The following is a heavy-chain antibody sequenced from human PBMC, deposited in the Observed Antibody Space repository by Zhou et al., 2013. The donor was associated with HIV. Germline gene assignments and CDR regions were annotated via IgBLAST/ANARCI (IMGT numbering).Heavy chain of an antibody. J-gene: IGHJ4*02. CDR1: GFTFSSGG. CDR3: SQGHY. V-gene: IGHV3-48*03. Sequence: VQLVESGGDLIQPGGSLRLSCAVSGFTFSSGGMHWVRQAAGKGLEWVSYITGSSTTIYYADSVKGRFTVSRDNAKNSLYLQMNSLRAEDTAVYYCSQGHYWGQGTLVTVSS. CDR2: ITGSSTTI.